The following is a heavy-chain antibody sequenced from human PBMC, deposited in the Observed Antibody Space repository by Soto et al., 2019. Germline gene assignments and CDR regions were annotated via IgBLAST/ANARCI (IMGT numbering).Heavy chain of an antibody. CDR2: ISAYNGDT. CDR1: GYTFTSYG. J-gene: IGHJ4*02. D-gene: IGHD1-26*01. CDR3: ARVGSYFFGFDY. V-gene: IGHV1-18*01. Sequence: QVQLVQSGAEVKKPGASVKVSCKASGYTFTSYGLSWVRQAPGQGLEWMGWISAYNGDTNYAQKFQGRVTVTTDTSTSTAYMELRRLRSADTAVYYCARVGSYFFGFDYWGQGTLVTVSS.